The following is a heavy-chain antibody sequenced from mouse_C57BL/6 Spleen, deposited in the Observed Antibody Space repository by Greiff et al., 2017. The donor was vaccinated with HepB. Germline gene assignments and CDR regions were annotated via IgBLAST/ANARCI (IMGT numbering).Heavy chain of an antibody. V-gene: IGHV1-81*01. CDR1: GYTFTSYG. J-gene: IGHJ4*01. D-gene: IGHD1-1*01. CDR2: IYPRSGNT. Sequence: QVQLQQSGAELARPGASVKLSCKASGYTFTSYGISWVKQRTGQGLEWIGEIYPRSGNTYYNEKFKGKATLTAVKSSSTAYMELRSLTSEDSAVYFCARCYGSSYGYAMDYWGQGTSVTVSS. CDR3: ARCYGSSYGYAMDY.